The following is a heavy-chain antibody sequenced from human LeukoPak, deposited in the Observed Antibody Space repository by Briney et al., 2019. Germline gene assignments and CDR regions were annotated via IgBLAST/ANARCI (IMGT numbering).Heavy chain of an antibody. D-gene: IGHD1-26*01. CDR2: ISGSGGST. V-gene: IGHV3-23*01. CDR1: XXTFSSYA. Sequence: GGSLRLSCAASXXTFSSYAMSWVRQAPXXXXXXXXAISGSGGSTYYADSVKGRFTISRDNSKNTLYLQMNSLRAEDTAVYYCAKDIEVGAINTNFDYWGQGTLVTVSS. CDR3: AKDIEVGAINTNFDY. J-gene: IGHJ4*02.